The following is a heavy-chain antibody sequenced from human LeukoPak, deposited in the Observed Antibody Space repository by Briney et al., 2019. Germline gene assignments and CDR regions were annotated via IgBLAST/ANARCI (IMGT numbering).Heavy chain of an antibody. D-gene: IGHD3-10*01. Sequence: SETLSLTCAVSGDSIKSVSHYWGWIRQPPGTGLEWIGNIYYSGTTYYNPSLKSRVTIYIDTSNNQFSLNLNSVTAADTAVYYCARQLWAGSNHYYGMDVWGQGTTVTVSS. CDR1: GDSIKSVSHY. V-gene: IGHV4-39*01. J-gene: IGHJ6*02. CDR3: ARQLWAGSNHYYGMDV. CDR2: IYYSGTT.